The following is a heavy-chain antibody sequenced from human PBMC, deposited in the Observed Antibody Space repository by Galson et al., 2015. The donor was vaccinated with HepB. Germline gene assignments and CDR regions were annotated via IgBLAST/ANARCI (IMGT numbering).Heavy chain of an antibody. V-gene: IGHV3-73*01. Sequence: SLRLSCAASGFTFSGSAMHWVRQASGKGLEWVGRIRSKANSYATAYAASVKGRFTISRDVSKNTAYLQMNSLRTEDTAVYYCTRSSSGLDYWGQGTLVTVSS. J-gene: IGHJ4*02. CDR1: GFTFSGSA. CDR3: TRSSSGLDY. D-gene: IGHD6-25*01. CDR2: IRSKANSYAT.